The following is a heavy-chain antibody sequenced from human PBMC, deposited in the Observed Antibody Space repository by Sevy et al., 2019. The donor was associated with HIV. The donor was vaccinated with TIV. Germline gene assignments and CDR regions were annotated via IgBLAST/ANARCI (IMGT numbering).Heavy chain of an antibody. CDR2: ISASGAST. CDR1: GFTFSSYA. V-gene: IGHV3-23*01. CDR3: AKLSCSDGNCFSIDY. Sequence: GGSLRLSCAASGFTFSSYAMTWVRQAPGKGLEWVSGISASGASTYYADSVKGRFTISRDNSKNTPYLQINSLRAEDTAVYYCAKLSCSDGNCFSIDYWGQGTLVTVSS. J-gene: IGHJ4*02. D-gene: IGHD2-15*01.